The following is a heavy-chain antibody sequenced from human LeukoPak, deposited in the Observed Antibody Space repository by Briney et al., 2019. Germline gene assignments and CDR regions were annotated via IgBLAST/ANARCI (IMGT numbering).Heavy chain of an antibody. CDR3: AKDSGSSGTQFGY. Sequence: PGGSLRLSCAASGFTFSSYSMNWVRQAPGKGLEWVSAISGSGGSTYYADSVKGRFTISRDNSKNTLYLQMNSLRAEDTAVYYCAKDSGSSGTQFGYWGQGTLVTVSS. D-gene: IGHD3-22*01. CDR1: GFTFSSYS. V-gene: IGHV3-23*01. CDR2: ISGSGGST. J-gene: IGHJ4*02.